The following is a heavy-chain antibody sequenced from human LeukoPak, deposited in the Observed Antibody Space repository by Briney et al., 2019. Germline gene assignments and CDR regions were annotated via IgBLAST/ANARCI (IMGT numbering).Heavy chain of an antibody. D-gene: IGHD3-22*01. CDR3: ARATAGGHYDSSGYFDY. CDR1: GGSISSSSYS. V-gene: IGHV4-30-2*01. J-gene: IGHJ4*02. CDR2: IYHSGST. Sequence: PSETLSLTCTVSGGSISSSSYSWSWIRQPPGKGLEWIGYIYHSGSTYYNPSLKSRVTISVDRSKNQFSLKLSSVTAADTAVYYCARATAGGHYDSSGYFDYWGQGTLVTVSS.